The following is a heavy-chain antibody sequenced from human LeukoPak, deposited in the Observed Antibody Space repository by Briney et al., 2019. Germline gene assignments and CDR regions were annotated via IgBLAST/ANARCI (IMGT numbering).Heavy chain of an antibody. CDR3: ARAHRYYDFWSGYPDY. V-gene: IGHV1-18*01. J-gene: IGHJ4*02. Sequence: ASVKVSCKASGYTFTSYGISWVRQAPGQGLEWMGWVSAYNGNTNYAQKLQGRVTMTTDTSTSTAYMELSSLRSEDTAVYYCARAHRYYDFWSGYPDYWGQGTLVTVSS. CDR1: GYTFTSYG. D-gene: IGHD3-3*01. CDR2: VSAYNGNT.